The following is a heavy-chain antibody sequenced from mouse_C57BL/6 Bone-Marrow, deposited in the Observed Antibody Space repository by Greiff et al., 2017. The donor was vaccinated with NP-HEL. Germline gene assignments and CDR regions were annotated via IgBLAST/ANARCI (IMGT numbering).Heavy chain of an antibody. J-gene: IGHJ2*01. CDR3: TRPYSNFFDY. V-gene: IGHV6-6*01. D-gene: IGHD2-5*01. CDR2: IRNKANNHAT. Sequence: EVKVEESGGGLVQPGGSMKLSCAASGFTFSDAWMDWVRQTPEKGLEWVAEIRNKANNHATYYAESVNGRFTISRDDSKSSVYLQMNSLRAEDTGIYYCTRPYSNFFDYWGQGTTLTVSS. CDR1: GFTFSDAW.